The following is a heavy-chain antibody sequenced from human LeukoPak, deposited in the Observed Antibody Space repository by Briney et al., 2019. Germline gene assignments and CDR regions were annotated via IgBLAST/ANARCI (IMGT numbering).Heavy chain of an antibody. CDR2: IRGSGGNT. J-gene: IGHJ3*02. D-gene: IGHD1-1*01. V-gene: IGHV3-23*01. Sequence: GGSLRLSCAASGFTFSNSAMNSVRQAPGKGLEWVSGIRGSGGNTYYADSVEGRFTISRDNSKNPLYLQMNSLRAEDTAVYYCARRERQGPHDAFDIWGQGTMVTVSS. CDR3: ARRERQGPHDAFDI. CDR1: GFTFSNSA.